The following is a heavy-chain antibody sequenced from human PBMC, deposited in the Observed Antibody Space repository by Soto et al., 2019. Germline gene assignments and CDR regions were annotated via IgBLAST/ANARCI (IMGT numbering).Heavy chain of an antibody. CDR1: GGSISSGDYY. D-gene: IGHD5-12*01. Sequence: SETLCLTCTVSGGSISSGDYYWSWIRQPPGKGLEWIGYIYYSGSTYYNPSLKSRVTISVDTSKNQFSLNLSSVTAADTAVYYCASDSGYNTYDSWGQGTLVTVSS. CDR3: ASDSGYNTYDS. CDR2: IYYSGST. V-gene: IGHV4-30-4*01. J-gene: IGHJ4*02.